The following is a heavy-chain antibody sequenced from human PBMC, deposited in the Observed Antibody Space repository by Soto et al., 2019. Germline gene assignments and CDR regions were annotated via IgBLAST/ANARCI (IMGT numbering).Heavy chain of an antibody. J-gene: IGHJ4*02. CDR1: GTSVSNYY. Sequence: SETLSLTCSVSGTSVSNYYWSWIRQPAGKGLEHIGRIYTSGSTSYNPSLKSRVTMSMDTSQTQIYLNLTSVTAADTAVYYCARGGIQLSYAFDYWGQGVLVTVSS. CDR2: IYTSGST. D-gene: IGHD5-18*01. CDR3: ARGGIQLSYAFDY. V-gene: IGHV4-4*07.